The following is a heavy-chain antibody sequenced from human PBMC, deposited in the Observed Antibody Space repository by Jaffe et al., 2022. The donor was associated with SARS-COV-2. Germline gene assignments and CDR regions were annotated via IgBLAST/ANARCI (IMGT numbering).Heavy chain of an antibody. CDR3: ARHKQGYYYYGMDV. CDR2: IYYSGST. D-gene: IGHD6-13*01. J-gene: IGHJ6*02. CDR1: GGSISSSSYY. Sequence: QLQLQESGPGLVKPSETLSLTCTVSGGSISSSSYYWGWIRQPPGKGLEWIGSIYYSGSTYYNPSLKSRVTISVDTSKNQFSLKLSSVTAADTAVYYCARHKQGYYYYGMDVWGQGTTVTVSS. V-gene: IGHV4-39*01.